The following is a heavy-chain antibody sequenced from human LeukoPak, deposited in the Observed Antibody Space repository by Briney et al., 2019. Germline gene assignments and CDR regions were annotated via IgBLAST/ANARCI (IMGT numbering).Heavy chain of an antibody. J-gene: IGHJ6*03. D-gene: IGHD3-3*01. CDR2: IYWSDDK. CDR1: GFSLSTSGVG. V-gene: IGHV2-5*01. CDR3: AHSLTPWSGYYTGTMDV. Sequence: SGPTLVKPTQTLTLTCTFSGFSLSTSGVGVGWIRQPPGKALEWLALIYWSDDKRYSPSLKSRLTITKDTSKNQVVLTMTNMDPVDTATYYCAHSLTPWSGYYTGTMDVWGKGTTVTVSS.